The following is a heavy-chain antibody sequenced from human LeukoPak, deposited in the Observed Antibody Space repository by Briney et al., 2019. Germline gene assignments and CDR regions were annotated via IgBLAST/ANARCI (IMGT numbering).Heavy chain of an antibody. D-gene: IGHD6-6*01. Sequence: SETLSLTCTVSGGSISSSSFYWGWIRQPPGTGLEWIGSVYYKGSTYYNPSLKSRVTIFVDTSRNQFSLKLTSVTAADTAVYYCARRTTYSSSDYWGQGTLVTVSS. CDR3: ARRTTYSSSDY. J-gene: IGHJ4*02. V-gene: IGHV4-39*01. CDR1: GGSISSSSFY. CDR2: VYYKGST.